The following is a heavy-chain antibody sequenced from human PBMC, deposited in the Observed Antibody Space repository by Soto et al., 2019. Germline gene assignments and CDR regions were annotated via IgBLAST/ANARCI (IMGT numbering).Heavy chain of an antibody. CDR3: ARGRYGDY. D-gene: IGHD1-1*01. CDR2: ISAHNGNT. J-gene: IGHJ4*02. CDR1: GYIFTTYG. V-gene: IGHV1-18*01. Sequence: QVHLVQSGAEVKKRGASVKVSCKGSGYIFTTYGSTWVRQAPGQGLEWMGWISAHNGNTNYAQKLQGRVTVTRDTSTSTAYMELRNLRSDDTAVYYCARGRYGDYWGQGALVTVSS.